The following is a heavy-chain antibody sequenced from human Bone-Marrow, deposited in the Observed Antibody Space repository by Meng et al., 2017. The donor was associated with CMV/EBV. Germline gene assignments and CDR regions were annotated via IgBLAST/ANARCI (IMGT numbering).Heavy chain of an antibody. CDR2: INQDENQK. CDR3: ARDQLRGPRGDYGMDV. D-gene: IGHD3-10*01. V-gene: IGHV3-7*01. Sequence: GESLKISCAASGFTFSSHWMTWVRQAPGKGLEWVANINQDENQKNYVDSVKGRFTISRDNAKNSWYLQMNSLRAEDTAVYYCARDQLRGPRGDYGMDVWGQGTTVTVSS. CDR1: GFTFSSHW. J-gene: IGHJ6*02.